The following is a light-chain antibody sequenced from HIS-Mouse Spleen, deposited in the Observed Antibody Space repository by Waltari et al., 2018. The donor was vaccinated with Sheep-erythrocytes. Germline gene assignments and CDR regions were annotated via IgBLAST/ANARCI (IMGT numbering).Light chain of an antibody. J-gene: IGKJ4*01. V-gene: IGKV4-1*01. CDR1: QSVLYSSNNKNY. CDR2: WAY. CDR3: QQYYSTLT. Sequence: DIVMTQSPDSLAVSLGERATINCKSSQSVLYSSNNKNYLAWYQQKPGQPPKLLIYWAYTRESGVPDRFSCSGSGTDFTLTISSLQAEDVAVYYCQQYYSTLTFGGGTKVEIK.